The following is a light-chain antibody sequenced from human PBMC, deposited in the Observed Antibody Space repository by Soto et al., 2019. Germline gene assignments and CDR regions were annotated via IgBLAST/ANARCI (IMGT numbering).Light chain of an antibody. CDR1: QSISSW. CDR3: QQYNSFCT. V-gene: IGKV1-5*01. CDR2: DAS. Sequence: DIQMTQSPSTLSASVGDRDTITCRASQSISSWLAWYQQKPGKAPKLLIYDASYLERGVPSRFSGSGSGTEFTLTISSLQPDDLATYYCQQYNSFCTFGQGTKVEI. J-gene: IGKJ1*01.